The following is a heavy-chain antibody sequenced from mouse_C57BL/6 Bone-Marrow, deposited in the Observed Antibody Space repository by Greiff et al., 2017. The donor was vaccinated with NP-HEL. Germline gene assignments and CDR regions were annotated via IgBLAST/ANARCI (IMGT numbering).Heavy chain of an antibody. CDR2: ISYDGSN. Sequence: EVQVVESGPGLVKPSQSLSLTCSVTGYSITSGYYWNWIRQVPGNKLEWMGYISYDGSNNYNPSLKNRISITRDTSKHQFFLKLNSVTTEDTATYYCAGEYYGWGQGTLVTVSA. D-gene: IGHD1-1*01. CDR1: GYSITSGYY. J-gene: IGHJ3*01. CDR3: AGEYYG. V-gene: IGHV3-6*01.